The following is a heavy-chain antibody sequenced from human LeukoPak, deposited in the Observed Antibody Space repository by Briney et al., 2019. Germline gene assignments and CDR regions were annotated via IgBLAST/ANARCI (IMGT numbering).Heavy chain of an antibody. D-gene: IGHD2-21*02. CDR1: GFTFSSYA. V-gene: IGHV3-30*07. CDR3: AKQMRGDCYSGFDY. Sequence: GRSLRLSCAASGFTFSSYAMHWVRQAPGKGLEWVAVISYDGSNKYYADSVKGRFTISRDNSKNTLYLLMNSLRAEDTAVYYCAKQMRGDCYSGFDYWGQGTLVTVSS. CDR2: ISYDGSNK. J-gene: IGHJ4*02.